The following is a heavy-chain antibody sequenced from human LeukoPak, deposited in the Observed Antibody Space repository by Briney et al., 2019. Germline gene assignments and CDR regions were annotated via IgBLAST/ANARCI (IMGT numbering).Heavy chain of an antibody. D-gene: IGHD3-9*01. J-gene: IGHJ4*02. Sequence: GGSLRLSCAASGLTFSSYSMNWVRQAPGKGLEWVSYISSSSSTIYYADSVKGRFTISRDNAKNSLYLQVNSLRDEDTAVYYCAAYYDILTGFLKKTTEGNSDYWGQGTLVTVSS. V-gene: IGHV3-48*02. CDR1: GLTFSSYS. CDR2: ISSSSSTI. CDR3: AAYYDILTGFLKKTTEGNSDY.